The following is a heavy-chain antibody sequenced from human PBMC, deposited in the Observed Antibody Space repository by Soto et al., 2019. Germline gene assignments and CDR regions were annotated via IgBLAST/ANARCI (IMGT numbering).Heavy chain of an antibody. J-gene: IGHJ6*02. CDR1: GFTVRSNY. CDR2: IYNDGST. CDR3: ARAAAVAGLDYYHHYGLDV. D-gene: IGHD6-19*01. V-gene: IGHV3-53*04. Sequence: EVQLVESGGGLVQPGGSLRLSCAASGFTVRSNYMNWVRQAPGKGLEWVSVIYNDGSTYYADSVRGRFTISRHNSNNTLFPQMNSLRAEDTAVYYCARAAAVAGLDYYHHYGLDVWGQGTTVTVSS.